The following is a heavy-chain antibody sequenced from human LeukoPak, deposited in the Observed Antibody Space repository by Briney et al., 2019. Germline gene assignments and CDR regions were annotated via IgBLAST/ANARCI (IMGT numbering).Heavy chain of an antibody. J-gene: IGHJ6*03. D-gene: IGHD7-27*01. CDR3: AREWALPGAYYMDV. V-gene: IGHV3-74*01. CDR2: ISSDGRST. CDR1: GFTFSTYW. Sequence: PGGSLRLSCAASGFTFSTYWMHWVRQAPGKGLVWVSRISSDGRSTIYADSVKGRFTISRDSANNTLFLQMNSLRGDDTAVYYCAREWALPGAYYMDVWGKGTTVTVSS.